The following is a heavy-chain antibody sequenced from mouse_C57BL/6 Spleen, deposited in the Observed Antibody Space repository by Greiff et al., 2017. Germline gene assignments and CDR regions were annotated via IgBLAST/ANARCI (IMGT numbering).Heavy chain of an antibody. CDR2: INPSSGYT. CDR3: ARGNYGSSPYFDY. CDR1: GYTFTSYW. D-gene: IGHD1-1*01. V-gene: IGHV1-7*01. Sequence: QVQLKQSGAELAKPGASVKLSCKASGYTFTSYWMHWVKQRPGQGLEWIGYINPSSGYTKYNQKFKDKATLTADKSSSTAYMQLSSLTYEDSAVYYCARGNYGSSPYFDYWGQGTTLTVSS. J-gene: IGHJ2*01.